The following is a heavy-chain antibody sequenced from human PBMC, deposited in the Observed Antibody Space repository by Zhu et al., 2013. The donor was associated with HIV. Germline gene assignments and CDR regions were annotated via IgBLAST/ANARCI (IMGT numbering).Heavy chain of an antibody. V-gene: IGHV3-15*05. Sequence: EVQLVESGGGLVKPGGSLRLSCAASGFTFNNAWMSWVRQAPGKWLEWVGRIKTKAEGGTADYAAPLKGRFTISRDDSENTLYLEMNSLQAEDTAVYYCMTALSRGSYGLQWGQGTLVTVSS. D-gene: IGHD1-26*01. J-gene: IGHJ4*02. CDR3: MTALSRGSYGLQ. CDR1: GFTFNNAW. CDR2: IKTKAEGGTA.